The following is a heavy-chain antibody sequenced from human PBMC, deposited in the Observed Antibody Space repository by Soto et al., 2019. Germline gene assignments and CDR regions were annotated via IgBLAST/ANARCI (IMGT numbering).Heavy chain of an antibody. CDR2: ITPIFRTA. J-gene: IGHJ6*02. D-gene: IGHD2-2*02. CDR1: GGTISSYA. Sequence: GASLKVCCKASGGTISSYAISWVRQAPGQGLEWMGAITPIFRTANYAQKFQGRVTITAIKSTSTAYVELSSLRSEDTAVYYCARVALPDAIPQSYFANGMDVWRQGLTVT. V-gene: IGHV1-69*06. CDR3: ARVALPDAIPQSYFANGMDV.